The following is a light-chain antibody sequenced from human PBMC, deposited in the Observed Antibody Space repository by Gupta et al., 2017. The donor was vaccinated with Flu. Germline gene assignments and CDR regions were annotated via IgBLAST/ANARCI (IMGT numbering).Light chain of an antibody. Sequence: GTLSLSPGQRATLSFRASQSVTSSYLARYPHKPGQAPRLLIFGASTRATGLPDRISGSGSGTDFTLTIGSLEPEDSAVYHCQQDGSSPGTFGQGTKVEI. CDR3: QQDGSSPGT. V-gene: IGKV3-20*01. CDR2: GAS. CDR1: QSVTSSY. J-gene: IGKJ1*01.